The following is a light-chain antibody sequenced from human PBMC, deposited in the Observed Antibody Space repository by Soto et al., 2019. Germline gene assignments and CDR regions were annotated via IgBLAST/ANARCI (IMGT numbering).Light chain of an antibody. CDR3: ASWDDSVRAWV. V-gene: IGLV1-47*02. CDR1: DSNIGSNS. CDR2: YNN. Sequence: QSVLTQEPSASGTAGQGVTISCSGSDSNIGSNSVYWYQHLPKTAPKLLIYYNNQRPSGVPDRFSGSRSGTSASLAISGIRSEDEADYYCASWDDSVRAWVFGTGTKGTVL. J-gene: IGLJ1*01.